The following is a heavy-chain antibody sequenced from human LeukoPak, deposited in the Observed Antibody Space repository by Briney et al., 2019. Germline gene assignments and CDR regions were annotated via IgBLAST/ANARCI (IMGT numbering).Heavy chain of an antibody. CDR2: VSAYNGNT. J-gene: IGHJ5*02. D-gene: IGHD3-9*01. CDR1: GYTFTSYG. V-gene: IGHV1-18*01. Sequence: AASVKVSCKASGYTFTSYGISWVRQAPGQGLEWMGWVSAYNGNTNYAQKLQGRVTMTTDTSTSTAYMELSRLRSDDTAVYYCARDLGILTGYYSNWFDPWGQGTLVTVSS. CDR3: ARDLGILTGYYSNWFDP.